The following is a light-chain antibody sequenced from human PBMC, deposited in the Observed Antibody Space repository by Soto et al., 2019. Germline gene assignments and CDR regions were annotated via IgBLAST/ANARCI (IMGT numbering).Light chain of an antibody. CDR2: AAS. V-gene: IGKV1-9*01. CDR3: QQLCRYPLS. J-gene: IGKJ4*01. Sequence: QLTQSPSSLSASVGDRVTITCRASQGISSYLAWYQQKPGKVPKLLISAASTLESGVPLRFSGGGFGTDFTLTFSSLQPEDFATYYCQQLCRYPLSFGGGTKVDIK. CDR1: QGISSY.